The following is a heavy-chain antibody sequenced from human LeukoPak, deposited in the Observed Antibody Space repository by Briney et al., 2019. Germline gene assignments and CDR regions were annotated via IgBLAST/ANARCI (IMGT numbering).Heavy chain of an antibody. D-gene: IGHD6-13*01. J-gene: IGHJ3*02. CDR3: ARVPGISDAFDI. V-gene: IGHV1-8*01. Sequence: ASVKVSCKASGYTFTSYDINWVRQATGQGLEWMGWMNPNSGNTGYAQKFQGRVTMTRNTSISTAYMELSSLRSEDTAVYYCARVPGISDAFDIWGQGTMVTVSS. CDR1: GYTFTSYD. CDR2: MNPNSGNT.